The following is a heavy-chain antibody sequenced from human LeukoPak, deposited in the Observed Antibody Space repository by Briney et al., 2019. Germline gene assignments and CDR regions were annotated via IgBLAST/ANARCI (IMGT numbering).Heavy chain of an antibody. CDR3: ARDHIYCTGGYCYFEY. D-gene: IGHD2-8*02. V-gene: IGHV3-74*01. CDR2: INEDGSSI. J-gene: IGHJ4*02. CDR1: GFTFSSYW. Sequence: GGSLRLSCAVSGFTFSSYWMHWVRQVPGKGLVWVSRINEDGSSISYADSVKGRFTISRDNAKNTLYLQMNSLRVEDSAVYYCARDHIYCTGGYCYFEYWGQGTLVTVSS.